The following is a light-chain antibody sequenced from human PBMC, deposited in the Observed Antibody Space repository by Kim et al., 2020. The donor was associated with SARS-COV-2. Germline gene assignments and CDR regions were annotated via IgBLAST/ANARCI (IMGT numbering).Light chain of an antibody. Sequence: SSELTQDPAVSVALGQTVRITCQGDSLRSYYASWYQQKPGQAPVLVIYGKNNWPSGIPDRFSGSSSGNTASLTITGAQAEDEADYYCNSRDSSGNHFWVFGGGTQLTVL. J-gene: IGLJ3*02. CDR2: GKN. V-gene: IGLV3-19*01. CDR3: NSRDSSGNHFWV. CDR1: SLRSYY.